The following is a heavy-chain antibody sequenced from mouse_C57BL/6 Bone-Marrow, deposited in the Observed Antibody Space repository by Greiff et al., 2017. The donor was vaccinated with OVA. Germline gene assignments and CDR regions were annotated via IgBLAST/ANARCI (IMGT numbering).Heavy chain of an antibody. CDR2: ISGGGGNT. Sequence: VMLVESGGGLVKPGGSLKLSCAASGFTFSSYTMSWVRQTPEKRLEWVATISGGGGNTYYPDSVKGRFTISRDNAKNTLYLQMSSLRSEDTALYYCARQGVYYGSTLYFDYWGQGTTLTVSS. D-gene: IGHD1-1*01. J-gene: IGHJ2*01. CDR1: GFTFSSYT. CDR3: ARQGVYYGSTLYFDY. V-gene: IGHV5-9*01.